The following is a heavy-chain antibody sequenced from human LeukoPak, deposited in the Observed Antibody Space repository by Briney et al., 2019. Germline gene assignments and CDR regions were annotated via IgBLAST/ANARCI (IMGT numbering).Heavy chain of an antibody. V-gene: IGHV4-39*01. CDR3: ARSYDFWSGKTTFDP. J-gene: IGHJ5*02. D-gene: IGHD3-3*01. Sequence: PSETPSLTCTVSGGSISSSSYYWGWIRKPPGKGLEWIGSIYYSGSTYYNPSLKSRVTISVNTSKNQFSLKLSSVTAADTAVYYCARSYDFWSGKTTFDPWGQGTLVTVSS. CDR1: GGSISSSSYY. CDR2: IYYSGST.